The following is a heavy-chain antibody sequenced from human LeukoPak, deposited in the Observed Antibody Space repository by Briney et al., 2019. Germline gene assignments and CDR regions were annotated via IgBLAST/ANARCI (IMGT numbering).Heavy chain of an antibody. CDR3: ARWVPAGYSFDY. V-gene: IGHV1-18*01. CDR1: GYTFTSYG. D-gene: IGHD3-9*01. CDR2: ICAYNGNT. J-gene: IGHJ4*02. Sequence: ASVKVSCKASGYTFTSYGISWVRQAPGQGLEWMGWICAYNGNTNYAQKLQGRVTMTTDTSTSTAYMELRSLRSDDTAVYYCARWVPAGYSFDYWGQGTLVTVSS.